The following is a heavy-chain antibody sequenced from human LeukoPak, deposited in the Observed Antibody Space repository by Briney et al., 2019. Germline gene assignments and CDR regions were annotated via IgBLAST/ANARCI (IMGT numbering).Heavy chain of an antibody. CDR1: GYSISSGYY. J-gene: IGHJ4*02. CDR3: ARGRGEFRPPTLDY. Sequence: PSETLFLTCTVSGYSISSGYYWGWIRQPPGKGLEWIGSIYHSGSTYYNPSLKSRVTISVDTSKNQFSLKLSSVTAADTAVYYCARGRGEFRPPTLDYWGQGTLVTVSS. CDR2: IYHSGST. D-gene: IGHD3-10*01. V-gene: IGHV4-38-2*02.